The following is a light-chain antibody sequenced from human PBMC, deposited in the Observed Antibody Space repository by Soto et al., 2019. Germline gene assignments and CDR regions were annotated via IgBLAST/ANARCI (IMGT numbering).Light chain of an antibody. CDR1: QSLLHSNGYNY. CDR3: MQALQTPLT. Sequence: DIVMTQSPLSLPVTPGEPASISCRSSQSLLHSNGYNYLDWYLQKPGPSPQLLLSLGSNRASGVPDRVSGSGSGTDFTLKISRLEADDVGVYYCMQALQTPLTFGGGTKVEIK. J-gene: IGKJ4*01. V-gene: IGKV2-28*01. CDR2: LGS.